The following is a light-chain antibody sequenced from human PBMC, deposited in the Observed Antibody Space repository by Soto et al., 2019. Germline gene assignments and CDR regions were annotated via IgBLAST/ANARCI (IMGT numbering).Light chain of an antibody. CDR2: GAS. J-gene: IGKJ4*01. CDR1: QSVGRNY. CDR3: QQYASSPLT. Sequence: EIVLTQSPGTLSLSPGVRATLSCRASQSVGRNYLAWYQQKPGQAPRLLIYGASSRATGIPDRFSGSGSGTDFTLTLSRLEPEDFAVYYCQQYASSPLTFGGGTKVEIK. V-gene: IGKV3-20*01.